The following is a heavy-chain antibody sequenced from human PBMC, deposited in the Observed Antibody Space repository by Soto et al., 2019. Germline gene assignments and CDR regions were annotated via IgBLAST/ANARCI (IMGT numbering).Heavy chain of an antibody. CDR1: GLSINSDY. D-gene: IGHD2-2*01. Sequence: SETLSLTCSASGLSINSDYWSWLRQPPGKGLEWIGHIYNGGITKYNPSLTSRVIISVDMSKSQVSLKLASVTAADTAVYYCAQSTGWPGFDFWGQGVLVTVPQ. CDR2: IYNGGIT. J-gene: IGHJ4*02. V-gene: IGHV4-59*13. CDR3: AQSTGWPGFDF.